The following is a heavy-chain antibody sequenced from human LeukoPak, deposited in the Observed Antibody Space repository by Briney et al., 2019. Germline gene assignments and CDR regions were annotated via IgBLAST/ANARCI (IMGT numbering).Heavy chain of an antibody. Sequence: PGGSLRLSCAASGFTFSSYWMHWVRQAPGKGLVWVSRINSDWSSISYADSVKGRFTISRDNAKNTLYLQMNSLRAEDTAVYYCARELVDTAMVPEPFDYWGQGTLVTVSS. D-gene: IGHD5-18*01. CDR2: INSDWSSI. J-gene: IGHJ4*02. V-gene: IGHV3-74*01. CDR1: GFTFSSYW. CDR3: ARELVDTAMVPEPFDY.